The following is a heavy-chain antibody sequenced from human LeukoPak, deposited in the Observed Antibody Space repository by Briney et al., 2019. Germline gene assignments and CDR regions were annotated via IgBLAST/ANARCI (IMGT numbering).Heavy chain of an antibody. CDR1: GGSISSYY. CDR3: ARDPPGSGWYYFDY. Sequence: PSETLSLTCTVSGGSISSYYWSWIRQPPGKGLEWIGYIYYSGSTNYNPSLKSRVTISVDTSKNQFSLKLSSVTAADTAVYYCARDPPGSGWYYFDYWGQGTLVTVSS. D-gene: IGHD6-19*01. J-gene: IGHJ4*02. CDR2: IYYSGST. V-gene: IGHV4-59*12.